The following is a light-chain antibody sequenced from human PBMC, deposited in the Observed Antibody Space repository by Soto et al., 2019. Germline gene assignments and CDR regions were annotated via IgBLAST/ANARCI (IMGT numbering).Light chain of an antibody. CDR1: QSVSSSY. Sequence: EIVLTQSPGTLSLSPGERATLSCRASQSVSSSYLAWYQQKPGQAPRLLICDASSRATGIPDRFRGSGSGTDFTLTINRLEPEDFAVYYCQQYGNSVYTFGQGTKLEFK. V-gene: IGKV3-20*01. J-gene: IGKJ2*01. CDR3: QQYGNSVYT. CDR2: DAS.